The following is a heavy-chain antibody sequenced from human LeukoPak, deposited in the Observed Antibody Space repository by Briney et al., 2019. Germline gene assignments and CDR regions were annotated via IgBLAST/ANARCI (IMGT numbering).Heavy chain of an antibody. CDR1: EFTFTNSA. CDR3: AKDWSCDY. V-gene: IGHV3-23*01. Sequence: GGSLRLSCAASEFTFTNSAMTWVRQAPGKGLEWVSAISGSGDKIHYADSVKGRFTISRDNSKHTLYLQVNSLRVEDTAIYYCAKDWSCDYWGQGTLSTVSS. D-gene: IGHD1-26*01. J-gene: IGHJ4*02. CDR2: ISGSGDKI.